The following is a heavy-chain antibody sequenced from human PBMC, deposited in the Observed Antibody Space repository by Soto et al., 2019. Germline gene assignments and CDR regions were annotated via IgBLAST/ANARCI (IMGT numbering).Heavy chain of an antibody. CDR2: ISGSGGST. J-gene: IGHJ4*02. D-gene: IGHD3-22*01. V-gene: IGHV3-23*01. CDR1: GFTFSSYA. CDR3: AKDFPDDSSGYYYGPIDY. Sequence: LRLSCAASGFTFSSYAMSWVRQAPGKGLEWVSAISGSGGSTYYADSVKGRFTISRDNSKNTLYLQMNGLRAEDTAVYYCAKDFPDDSSGYYYGPIDYWGQGTLVTVSS.